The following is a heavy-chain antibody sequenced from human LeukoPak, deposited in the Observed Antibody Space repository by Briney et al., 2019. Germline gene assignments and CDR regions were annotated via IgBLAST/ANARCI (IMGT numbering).Heavy chain of an antibody. CDR3: ARGRLRYFDWLSNPPVYFDY. D-gene: IGHD3-9*01. J-gene: IGHJ4*02. CDR2: IYSSGST. V-gene: IGHV4-59*08. CDR1: GGSITSYY. Sequence: PSETLSLTCTVSGGSITSYYWSWIRQPPGKGLEWIGYIYSSGSTNYNPSLKSRVTISVDTSKSQFSLKLSSVTAADTAVYYCARGRLRYFDWLSNPPVYFDYWGQGTLVTVSS.